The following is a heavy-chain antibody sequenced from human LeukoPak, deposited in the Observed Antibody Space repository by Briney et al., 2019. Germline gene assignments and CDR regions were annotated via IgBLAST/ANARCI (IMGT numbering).Heavy chain of an antibody. Sequence: SETLSLTCTVSGGSISSYYWSWIRQPPGKGLEWIGYIYYSGSTNYNPSLKSRVTISVDTSKNQFSLKLSSVTAADTAVYYCARVRRAGWLGYYFDYWGQGTLVTVSS. CDR1: GGSISSYY. D-gene: IGHD6-19*01. V-gene: IGHV4-59*01. J-gene: IGHJ4*02. CDR3: ARVRRAGWLGYYFDY. CDR2: IYYSGST.